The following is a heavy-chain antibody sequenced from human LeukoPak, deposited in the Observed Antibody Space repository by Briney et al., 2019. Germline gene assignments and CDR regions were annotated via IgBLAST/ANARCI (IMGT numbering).Heavy chain of an antibody. Sequence: HPGGSLRLSCAASGFTFSSYGMHWVRQAPGKGLEWVAVIWYDGSNKYYADSVKGRFTISRDNSKNTLYLQMNSLRAEDTAVYYCARDLGYDSSGYPAAPDHWGQGTLVTVSS. J-gene: IGHJ4*02. CDR1: GFTFSSYG. D-gene: IGHD3-22*01. V-gene: IGHV3-33*01. CDR3: ARDLGYDSSGYPAAPDH. CDR2: IWYDGSNK.